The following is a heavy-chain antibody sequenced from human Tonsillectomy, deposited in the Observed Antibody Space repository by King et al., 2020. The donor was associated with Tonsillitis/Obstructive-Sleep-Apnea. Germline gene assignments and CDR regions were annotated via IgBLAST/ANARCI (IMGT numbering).Heavy chain of an antibody. Sequence: VQLVESGGGLVKPGGSLRLSWASSGFTFSDYYMILIRQAPGKGLEWVSYISSSSSYTNYADSVKGRFTISRDNAKSSLYLQMNSLRAEDTAVYYCARESRDFDPWYYYYYYMDVWGKGTTVTVSS. J-gene: IGHJ6*03. V-gene: IGHV3-11*05. CDR2: ISSSSSYT. CDR3: ARESRDFDPWYYYYYYMDV. CDR1: GFTFSDYY. D-gene: IGHD3-9*01.